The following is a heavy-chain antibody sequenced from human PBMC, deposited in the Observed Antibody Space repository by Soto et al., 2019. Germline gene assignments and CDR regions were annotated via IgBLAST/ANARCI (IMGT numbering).Heavy chain of an antibody. CDR1: GGSISSSSYY. J-gene: IGHJ4*02. CDR3: ARRAGYYYDSSGYYLPTIDY. V-gene: IGHV4-39*01. CDR2: IYYSGST. D-gene: IGHD3-22*01. Sequence: SETLSLTCTVSGGSISSSSYYWGWIRQPPGKGLEWIGSIYYSGSTYYNPSLKSRVTISVDTSKNQFSLKLSSVTAADTAVYYCARRAGYYYDSSGYYLPTIDYWGQGTLVTVSS.